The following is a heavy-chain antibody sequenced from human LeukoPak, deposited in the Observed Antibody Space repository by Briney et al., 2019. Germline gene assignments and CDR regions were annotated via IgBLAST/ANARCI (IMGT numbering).Heavy chain of an antibody. J-gene: IGHJ3*02. CDR1: GFTFGDYA. Sequence: GRSLRLSCTASGFTFGDYAMSWFRQAPGKGLEWVGFIRSKAYGGATEYAASVKGRFTISRDDSKSIAYLQMNSLKTEDTAVYYCTRDLNGDYGFAFDIWGQGTMVTVSS. CDR2: IRSKAYGGAT. CDR3: TRDLNGDYGFAFDI. D-gene: IGHD4-17*01. V-gene: IGHV3-49*03.